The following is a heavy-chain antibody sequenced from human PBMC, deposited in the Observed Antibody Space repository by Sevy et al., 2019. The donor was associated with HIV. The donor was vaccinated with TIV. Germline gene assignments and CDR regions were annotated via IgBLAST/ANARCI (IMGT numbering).Heavy chain of an antibody. D-gene: IGHD3-10*01. CDR3: ASLYGSGSYYHYGMDV. V-gene: IGHV3-21*01. J-gene: IGHJ6*02. Sequence: GGSLRLSCAASGFIFSNYAMHWVRQAPGKGLEWVSSISSSSSYIYYADSVKGRFTISRDNAKNSLYLQMNSLRAEDTAVYYCASLYGSGSYYHYGMDVWGQGTMVTVSS. CDR1: GFIFSNYA. CDR2: ISSSSSYI.